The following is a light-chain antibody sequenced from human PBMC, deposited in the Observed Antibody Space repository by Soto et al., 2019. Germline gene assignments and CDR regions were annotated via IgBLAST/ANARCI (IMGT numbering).Light chain of an antibody. CDR1: QGIRTD. CDR2: AAS. J-gene: IGKJ1*01. Sequence: IHVTQSPSSLSASLRVTLIVTCRSSQGIRTDLGWYQQKPGKAPVLLIYAASSLQSGVPSRFSGSGSGTEFTLTISSLQPEDFATYYCLQHNSYPLTFGQGTKVDIK. V-gene: IGKV1-17*01. CDR3: LQHNSYPLT.